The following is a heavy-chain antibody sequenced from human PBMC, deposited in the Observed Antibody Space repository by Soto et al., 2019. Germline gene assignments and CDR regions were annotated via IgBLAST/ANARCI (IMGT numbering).Heavy chain of an antibody. CDR2: IYTSGST. CDR3: ARDTSGYCSSTSCLHGMDV. D-gene: IGHD2-2*03. CDR1: GGSISSYY. Sequence: SETLSLTCTVSGGSISSYYWSWIRQPAGKGLEWIGRIYTSGSTNYNPSLKSRVTMSVDTSKNQFSLKLSSVTAADTAVYYCARDTSGYCSSTSCLHGMDVWGQGTTVTAYS. J-gene: IGHJ6*02. V-gene: IGHV4-4*07.